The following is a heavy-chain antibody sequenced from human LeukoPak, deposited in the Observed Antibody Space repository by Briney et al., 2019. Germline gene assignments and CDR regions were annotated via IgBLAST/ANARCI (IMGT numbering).Heavy chain of an antibody. D-gene: IGHD2-21*02. CDR2: MNPNSGNT. V-gene: IGHV1-8*03. CDR3: AGMPRLGDAKFFEY. CDR1: GYTFTSYD. Sequence: GASVKVSCKASGYTFTSYDINWVRQATGQGLEWMGWMNPNSGNTGYAQKFQGRVTITADEYTNTAYMELSSLRSDDTAVYFCAGMPRLGDAKFFEYWGQGILVTVSS. J-gene: IGHJ4*02.